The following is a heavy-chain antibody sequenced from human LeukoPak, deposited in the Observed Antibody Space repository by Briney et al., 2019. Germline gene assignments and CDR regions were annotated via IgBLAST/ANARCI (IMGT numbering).Heavy chain of an antibody. J-gene: IGHJ4*02. CDR2: LSSTGGST. CDR3: GPRGSGIYYDY. CDR1: GFPFSSYA. Sequence: GGSLRLSCTASGFPFSSYAMNWVPQPPGKGLECFSALSSTGGSTYSADSVQGRFTISRDNSRYTLYLQMNSMRAEDTAVYYCGPRGSGIYYDYWGQGNLVTVSS. V-gene: IGHV3-23*01. D-gene: IGHD3-10*01.